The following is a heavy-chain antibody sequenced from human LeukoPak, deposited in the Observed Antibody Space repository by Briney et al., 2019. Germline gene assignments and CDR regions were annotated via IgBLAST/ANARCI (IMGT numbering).Heavy chain of an antibody. J-gene: IGHJ4*02. D-gene: IGHD6-19*01. CDR1: GYTFTGYY. Sequence: GASVKVSCKASGYTFTGYYMHWVRQAPGQGLEWMGWINPNSGGTNYAQKFQGRVTMTRDTSISTAYMELSSLKSDDTAVYYCARDPRGGWSNFDYWGQGTLVTVSS. CDR2: INPNSGGT. CDR3: ARDPRGGWSNFDY. V-gene: IGHV1-2*02.